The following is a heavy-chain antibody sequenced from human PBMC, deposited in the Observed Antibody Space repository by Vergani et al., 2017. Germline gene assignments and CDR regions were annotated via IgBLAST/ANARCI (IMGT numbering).Heavy chain of an antibody. CDR3: AKHRLHYYDSSCYPDY. J-gene: IGHJ4*02. D-gene: IGHD3-22*01. CDR1: GYSISSGYY. CDR2: IYHSGST. V-gene: IGHV4-38-2*01. Sequence: QVQLQESGPGLVKPSETLSLTCAVSGYSISSGYYWGWIRQPPGKGLEWIGSIYHSGSTYYNPSLKSRVTISVDTSKNQFSLKLRSVTAADTAVYYCAKHRLHYYDSSCYPDYWGQGTLVTVSS.